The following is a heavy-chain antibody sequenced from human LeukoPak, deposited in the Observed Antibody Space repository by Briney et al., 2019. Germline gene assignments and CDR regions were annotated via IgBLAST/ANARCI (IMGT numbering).Heavy chain of an antibody. CDR2: IIPILGIA. CDR1: GGTFSSYA. D-gene: IGHD6-13*01. V-gene: IGHV1-69*04. Sequence: ASVKVSCKASGGTFSSYAISWVRQAPGQGLEWMGRIIPILGIANYAQKLQGRVTITADKSTSTAYMELSSLRSEDTAVYYCARDEGAIAAAGFDYWGQGTLVTVSS. J-gene: IGHJ4*02. CDR3: ARDEGAIAAAGFDY.